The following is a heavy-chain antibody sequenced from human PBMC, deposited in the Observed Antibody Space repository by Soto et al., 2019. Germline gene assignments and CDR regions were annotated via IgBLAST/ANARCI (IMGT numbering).Heavy chain of an antibody. Sequence: GGSLRLSCAASGFTFSSYAMHWVRQAPGKGLEWVAVISYDGSNKYYADSVKGRFTISRDNSKNTLYLQMNSLRAEDTAVYYCARDIGPSGSYTLFDYWGQGTLVTVSS. CDR2: ISYDGSNK. D-gene: IGHD1-26*01. CDR1: GFTFSSYA. J-gene: IGHJ4*02. CDR3: ARDIGPSGSYTLFDY. V-gene: IGHV3-30-3*01.